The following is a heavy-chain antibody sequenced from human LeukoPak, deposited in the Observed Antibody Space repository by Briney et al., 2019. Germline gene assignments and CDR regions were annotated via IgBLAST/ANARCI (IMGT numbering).Heavy chain of an antibody. D-gene: IGHD5-18*01. V-gene: IGHV3-21*01. Sequence: GGSLRLSCAASGFTFSSYSMNWVRQAPGKGLEWVSSISSSSSYIYYADSVKGRFTISRDNAKNSLYLQMNSLRAEDTAVYYCATDRIQLWLTEAFDIWAQGTMVTVSS. J-gene: IGHJ3*02. CDR1: GFTFSSYS. CDR2: ISSSSSYI. CDR3: ATDRIQLWLTEAFDI.